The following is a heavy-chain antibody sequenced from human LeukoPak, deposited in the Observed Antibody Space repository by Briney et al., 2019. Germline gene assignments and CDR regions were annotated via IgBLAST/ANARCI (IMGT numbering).Heavy chain of an antibody. V-gene: IGHV1-24*01. D-gene: IGHD2-2*02. Sequence: ASVKVSCKVSGYTLTELSMHWMRQAPGKGLEWMGGFDPEDGETIYAQKFQGRVTMTEDTSTDTAYMELSSLRSEDTAVYYRATERCSSTSCYTNYWGQGTLVTVSS. CDR2: FDPEDGET. CDR1: GYTLTELS. CDR3: ATERCSSTSCYTNY. J-gene: IGHJ4*02.